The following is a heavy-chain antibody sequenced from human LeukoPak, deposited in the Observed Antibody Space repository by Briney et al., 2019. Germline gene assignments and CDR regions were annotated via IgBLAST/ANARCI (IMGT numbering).Heavy chain of an antibody. J-gene: IGHJ4*02. V-gene: IGHV3-23*01. Sequence: PGGSLRLSCAASGFTFSSYAMSWVRQAPGKRLEWVSAISGSGGSTYYADSVKGRLTISRDNSKNTLYLQMNSLRAEDTAVYYCAKDLESPYGLTCFDYWGQGTLVTVSS. CDR1: GFTFSSYA. D-gene: IGHD1-20*01. CDR3: AKDLESPYGLTCFDY. CDR2: ISGSGGST.